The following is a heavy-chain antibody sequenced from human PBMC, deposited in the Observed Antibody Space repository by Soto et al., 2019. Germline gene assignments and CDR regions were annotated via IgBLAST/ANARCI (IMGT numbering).Heavy chain of an antibody. CDR2: IYPGDSDT. Sequence: GESLKLSCTGSGYNFTSHWIGWVRQMPGKGLEWMGIIYPGDSDTRYSPSFQGQVTISADKSISTAYLQWSSLKASDTAMYYCARVGYCSGGSCYDYYYYYMDVWGKGTTVTVSS. V-gene: IGHV5-51*01. CDR1: GYNFTSHW. CDR3: ARVGYCSGGSCYDYYYYYMDV. D-gene: IGHD2-15*01. J-gene: IGHJ6*03.